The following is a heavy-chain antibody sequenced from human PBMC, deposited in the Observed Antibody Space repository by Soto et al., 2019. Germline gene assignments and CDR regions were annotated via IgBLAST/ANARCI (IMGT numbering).Heavy chain of an antibody. CDR3: ARDVHYYGMDV. CDR2: IIPIFGTA. CDR1: GGTCSIYA. Sequence: SVKVSCKASGGTCSIYAISCVRQSPGQGLEWMGGIIPIFGTANYAQKFQGRVTITADKSTSTAYMELSSLRSEDTAVYYCARDVHYYGMDVWGQGTTVTVSS. V-gene: IGHV1-69*06. J-gene: IGHJ6*02.